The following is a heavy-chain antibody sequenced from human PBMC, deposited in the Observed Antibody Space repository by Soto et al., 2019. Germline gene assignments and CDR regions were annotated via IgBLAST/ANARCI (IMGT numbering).Heavy chain of an antibody. J-gene: IGHJ6*02. CDR2: IWYDGSNK. CDR1: GFTFSSYG. Sequence: LRLSCAASGFTFSSYGMHWVRQAPGKGLEWVAVIWYDGSNKYYADSVKGRFTISRDNSKNTLYLQMNSLRAEDTAVYYCARDDIVVVTAIPSVYYGMDVWGQGTTVTVSS. V-gene: IGHV3-33*01. CDR3: ARDDIVVVTAIPSVYYGMDV. D-gene: IGHD2-21*02.